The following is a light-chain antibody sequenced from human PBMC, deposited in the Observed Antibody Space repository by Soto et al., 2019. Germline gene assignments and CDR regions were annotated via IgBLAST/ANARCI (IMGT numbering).Light chain of an antibody. V-gene: IGLV3-21*02. CDR3: QLWDDDSDHWV. Sequence: SYELTQPPSVSVAPGQTARMTCEGNNIGSKSVHWYQQRPGQAPVLVVYDDSDRPSGIPERFSGSNSENTATLTISRVEAGDEADYYCQLWDDDSDHWVFGGGTKVTV. J-gene: IGLJ3*02. CDR2: DDS. CDR1: NIGSKS.